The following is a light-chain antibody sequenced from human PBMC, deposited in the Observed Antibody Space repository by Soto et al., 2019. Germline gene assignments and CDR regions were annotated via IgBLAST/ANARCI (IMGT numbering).Light chain of an antibody. Sequence: DIVMTQTPLSSPVTLGQAASISCRSSQSLVHNDGNTSLSWFQQRPGQPPRLLIYKVSDRFSGVPDRFSGSGAGTDFTLTISRLEAEDVGVYYCMQARQSSWTFGQGTKVEI. CDR1: QSLVHNDGNTS. J-gene: IGKJ1*01. CDR2: KVS. CDR3: MQARQSSWT. V-gene: IGKV2-24*01.